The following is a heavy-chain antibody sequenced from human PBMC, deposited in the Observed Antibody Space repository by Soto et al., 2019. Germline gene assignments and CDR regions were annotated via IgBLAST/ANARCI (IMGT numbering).Heavy chain of an antibody. Sequence: QVQLVEAGGGVVQPGRSLRLSCAASGFTFSSYGMHWVRQAPGKGLEWVAVISYDGSNKYYADFVKGRFTISRDNSKNRLYLQMNSLRAEDTAVYYCAKGDRIAAAGHFDYWGQGTLVTVSS. D-gene: IGHD6-13*01. J-gene: IGHJ4*02. CDR2: ISYDGSNK. CDR1: GFTFSSYG. V-gene: IGHV3-30*18. CDR3: AKGDRIAAAGHFDY.